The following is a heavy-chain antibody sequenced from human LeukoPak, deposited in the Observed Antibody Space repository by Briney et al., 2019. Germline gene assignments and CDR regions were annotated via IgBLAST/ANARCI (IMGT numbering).Heavy chain of an antibody. V-gene: IGHV7-4-1*02. CDR3: ARDRPPTTIFGVVIPNWFDP. D-gene: IGHD3-3*01. CDR1: GDTFTSYA. CDR2: INTNTGNP. Sequence: ASVKVSCKASGDTFTSYAMNWVRQAPGQGLEWMGWINTNTGNPTYAQGFTGRFVFSLDTSVSTAYLQISSLKAEDTAVYYCARDRPPTTIFGVVIPNWFDPWGQGTLVTVSS. J-gene: IGHJ5*02.